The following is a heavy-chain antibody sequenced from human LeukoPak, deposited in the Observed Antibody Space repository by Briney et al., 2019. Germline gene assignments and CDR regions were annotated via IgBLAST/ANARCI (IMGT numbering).Heavy chain of an antibody. J-gene: IGHJ4*02. CDR1: GGTFSSYA. V-gene: IGHV3-23*01. Sequence: SCKASGGTFSSYAMSWVRQAPGKGLEWVSAISGSGGSTYYADSVKGRFTISRDNSKNTLYLQMNSLRAEDTAVYYCAIPPWEPFDYWGQGTLVTVSS. D-gene: IGHD1-26*01. CDR3: AIPPWEPFDY. CDR2: ISGSGGST.